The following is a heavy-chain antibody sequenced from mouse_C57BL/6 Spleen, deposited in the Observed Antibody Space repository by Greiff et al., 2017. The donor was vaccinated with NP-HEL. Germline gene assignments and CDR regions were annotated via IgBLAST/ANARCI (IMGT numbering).Heavy chain of an antibody. CDR3: AREGYGSSSYYAMDY. CDR2: ISYDGSN. Sequence: ESGPGLVKPSQSLSLTCSVTGYSITSGYYWNWIRQFPGNKLEWMGYISYDGSNNYNPSLKNRISITRDTSKNQFFLKLNSVTTEDTATYYCAREGYGSSSYYAMDYWGQGTSVTVSS. D-gene: IGHD1-1*01. CDR1: GYSITSGYY. J-gene: IGHJ4*01. V-gene: IGHV3-6*01.